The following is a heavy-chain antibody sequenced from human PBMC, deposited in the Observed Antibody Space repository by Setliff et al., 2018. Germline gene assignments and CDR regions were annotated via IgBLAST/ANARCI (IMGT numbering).Heavy chain of an antibody. V-gene: IGHV4-39*07. CDR2: IYYSGST. CDR3: ARVPGGRFDY. Sequence: SETLSLTCTVSGGSISSSSYYWGWIRQSPGKGLEWIGSIYYSGSTYYNPSLKSRVTISVDTSKNQFSLKLSSVTAADTAVYYCARVPGGRFDYWGQGTLVTVSS. D-gene: IGHD1-26*01. J-gene: IGHJ4*02. CDR1: GGSISSSSYY.